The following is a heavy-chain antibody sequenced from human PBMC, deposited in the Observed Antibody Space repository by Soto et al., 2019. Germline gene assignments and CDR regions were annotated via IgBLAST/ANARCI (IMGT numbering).Heavy chain of an antibody. CDR2: VYISGST. V-gene: IGHV4-4*07. J-gene: IGHJ3*01. CDR1: GGSISTYY. CDR3: ARGGRDGFDL. Sequence: QVQLQESGPGLVKPSETLSLTCTVSGGSISTYYWNWIRQSAGKGLEWIGRVYISGSTNYHPPLKSRVAMSVDTSNNQFSLKVTSVTAADTAVYYCARGGRDGFDLWGQGTMVTVSS.